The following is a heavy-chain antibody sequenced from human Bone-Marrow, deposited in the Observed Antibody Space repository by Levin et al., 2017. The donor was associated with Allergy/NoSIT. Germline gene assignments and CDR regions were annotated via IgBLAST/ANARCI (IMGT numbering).Heavy chain of an antibody. CDR2: ISYDGSNK. CDR1: GFTFSSYG. Sequence: GESLKISCAASGFTFSSYGMHWVRQAPGKGLEWVAVISYDGSNKYYADSVKGRFTISRDNSKNTLYLQMNSLRAEDTAVYYCAKSLDYWGQGTLVTVSS. V-gene: IGHV3-30*18. CDR3: AKSLDY. J-gene: IGHJ4*02.